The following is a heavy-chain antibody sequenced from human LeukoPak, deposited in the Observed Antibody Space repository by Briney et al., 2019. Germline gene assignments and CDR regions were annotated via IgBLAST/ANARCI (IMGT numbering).Heavy chain of an antibody. Sequence: ASVKVSCKASGYTFTSYGISWVRQAPGQGLEWVGIINPSGGSTSYAQKFQGRVTMTRDMSTSTVYMELNSLRSEDTAVYYCARGPGGIYYLDYWGQGTLVTVSS. V-gene: IGHV1-46*01. CDR3: ARGPGGIYYLDY. D-gene: IGHD3-16*01. CDR1: GYTFTSYG. CDR2: INPSGGST. J-gene: IGHJ4*02.